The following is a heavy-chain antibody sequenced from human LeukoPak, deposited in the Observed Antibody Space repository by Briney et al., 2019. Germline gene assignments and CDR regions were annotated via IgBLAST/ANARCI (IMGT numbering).Heavy chain of an antibody. CDR2: ISFSGSNV. Sequence: PGGSLRLSCAASGFTFSSYGMYWVRQAPGKGLEWVSYISFSGSNVHYADSVKDRFTISRDNSKSTLFLQMNSLRPEDTAVYYCAKPTTGSHTAAGLDYWGQGTLVTVSS. J-gene: IGHJ4*02. CDR1: GFTFSSYG. CDR3: AKPTTGSHTAAGLDY. D-gene: IGHD1-1*01. V-gene: IGHV3-30*02.